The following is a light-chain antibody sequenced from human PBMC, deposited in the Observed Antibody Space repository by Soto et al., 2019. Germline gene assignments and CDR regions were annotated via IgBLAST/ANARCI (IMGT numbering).Light chain of an antibody. CDR3: QQSYSSPET. CDR2: AAS. V-gene: IGKV1-39*01. J-gene: IGKJ1*01. CDR1: QSIDNY. Sequence: DIQMTQSPSSLSASVGDRVTITCRASQSIDNYLNWYQQKPGKPPNLLIYAASTLLSGVPSRFSGGGSGTHFTLTISSLQPEDFATYNCQQSYSSPETFGQGTKVEIK.